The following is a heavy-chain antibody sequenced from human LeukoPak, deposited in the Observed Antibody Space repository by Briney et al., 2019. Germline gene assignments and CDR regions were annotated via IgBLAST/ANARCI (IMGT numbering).Heavy chain of an antibody. J-gene: IGHJ4*02. CDR1: GYSFRSYG. V-gene: IGHV1-18*01. Sequence: ASAKVCCKASGYSFRSYGITWVRQAPGQGLEWVGWISVYNVKTHYAQNLQGRVSMTTDTSTSTAYMELRSLRSDDTAVYYCARGTSSYSDYNTFDYWGQGTLVSVSS. CDR3: ARGTSSYSDYNTFDY. CDR2: ISVYNVKT. D-gene: IGHD4-11*01.